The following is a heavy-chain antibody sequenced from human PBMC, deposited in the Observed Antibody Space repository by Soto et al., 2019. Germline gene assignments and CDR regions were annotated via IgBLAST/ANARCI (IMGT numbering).Heavy chain of an antibody. CDR3: ARDGHSFYDYFDY. Sequence: PSETLSLTCTVSGGSISSGDYYWSWIRQPPGKGLEWIGYIYYSGSTYYNPSLKSRVTISVDTSKNQFSLKLSSVTAADPAVYYCARDGHSFYDYFDYWGQGTLVTVSS. D-gene: IGHD5-12*01. V-gene: IGHV4-30-4*01. J-gene: IGHJ4*02. CDR1: GGSISSGDYY. CDR2: IYYSGST.